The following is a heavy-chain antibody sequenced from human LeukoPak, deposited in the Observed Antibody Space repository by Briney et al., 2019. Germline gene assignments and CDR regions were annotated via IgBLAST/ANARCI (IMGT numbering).Heavy chain of an antibody. D-gene: IGHD6-19*01. CDR3: ASIGSSGWYYFDY. V-gene: IGHV4-59*01. CDR1: GGSISSCY. J-gene: IGHJ4*02. Sequence: PSETLSLTCTVSGGSISSCYWSWIRQPPGKGLEWIGYIYYSGSTNYNPSLKSRVTISVDTSKNQFSLKLSSVTAADTAVYYCASIGSSGWYYFDYWGQGTLVTVSS. CDR2: IYYSGST.